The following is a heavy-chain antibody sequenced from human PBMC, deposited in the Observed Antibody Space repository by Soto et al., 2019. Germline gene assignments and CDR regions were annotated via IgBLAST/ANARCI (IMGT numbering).Heavy chain of an antibody. J-gene: IGHJ5*02. CDR3: ARAGYSSSWGKWFDP. Sequence: TSETLSLTCTVSGGSISSYYWSWIRQPAGKGLEWIGRIYTSGSTNYNPSLKSRVTMSVDTSKNQFSLKLSSVTAADTAAYYCARAGYSSSWGKWFDPWGQGTLVTVSS. D-gene: IGHD6-13*01. CDR1: GGSISSYY. V-gene: IGHV4-4*07. CDR2: IYTSGST.